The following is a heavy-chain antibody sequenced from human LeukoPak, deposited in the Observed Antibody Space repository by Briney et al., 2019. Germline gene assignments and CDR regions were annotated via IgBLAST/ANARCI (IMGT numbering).Heavy chain of an antibody. Sequence: GASVKVSCKASGYTFTSYDINWVRQATEQGLEWMGWMNPNSGNTGYAQKFQGRVTMTRNTSISTAYMELSSLRSEDTAVYYCARGGYYYDSSGYYHIDYWGQGTLVTVSS. J-gene: IGHJ4*02. CDR1: GYTFTSYD. D-gene: IGHD3-22*01. CDR3: ARGGYYYDSSGYYHIDY. CDR2: MNPNSGNT. V-gene: IGHV1-8*01.